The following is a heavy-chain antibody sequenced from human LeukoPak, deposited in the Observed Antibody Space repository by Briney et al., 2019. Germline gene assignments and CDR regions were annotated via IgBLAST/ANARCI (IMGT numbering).Heavy chain of an antibody. D-gene: IGHD2-21*02. CDR1: GFTFSRYG. V-gene: IGHV3-33*01. CDR2: IWYDGSNK. CDR3: ARDGCGGDCPIDY. Sequence: RGSLRPSCAASGFTFSRYGMHWVPEAPGKGLEGVAVIWYDGSNKYYADSVKGRFTISRDNSKNTLYLQMNSLRAEDTAVYYCARDGCGGDCPIDYWGQGTLVTVSS. J-gene: IGHJ4*02.